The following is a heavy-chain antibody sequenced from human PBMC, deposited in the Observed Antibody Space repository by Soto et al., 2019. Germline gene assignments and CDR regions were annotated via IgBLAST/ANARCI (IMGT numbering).Heavy chain of an antibody. D-gene: IGHD3-10*01. CDR1: GGSISSYY. CDR2: IYYSGST. V-gene: IGHV4-59*01. J-gene: IGHJ4*02. CDR3: ARLVGYYYGSGSYGYYFDY. Sequence: SETLSLTCTVSGGSISSYYWSWIRQPPGKGLEWIGYIYYSGSTNYNPSLKSRVTISVDTSKNQFSLKLSSVTAADTAVYYCARLVGYYYGSGSYGYYFDYWCQGTLVTVSS.